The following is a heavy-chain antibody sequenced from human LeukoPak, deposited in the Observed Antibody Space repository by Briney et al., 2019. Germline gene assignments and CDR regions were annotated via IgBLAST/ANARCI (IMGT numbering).Heavy chain of an antibody. CDR2: ISSSSSYI. CDR1: GFTFSSYS. D-gene: IGHD2-15*01. Sequence: GGSLRLSCAASGFTFSSYSMNWVRQAPGKGLEWVSSISSSSSYIYYADSVKGRFTISRDNAKNSLYLQMNSLRAEDTAAYYCARGPPEDIVVVVDNYWGQGTLVTVSS. CDR3: ARGPPEDIVVVVDNY. V-gene: IGHV3-21*01. J-gene: IGHJ4*02.